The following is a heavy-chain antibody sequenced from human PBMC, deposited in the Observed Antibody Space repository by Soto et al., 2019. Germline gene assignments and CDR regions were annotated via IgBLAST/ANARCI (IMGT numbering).Heavy chain of an antibody. D-gene: IGHD3-22*01. CDR1: GFTFSSYG. CDR3: ARAGRYYDSSADNWFDH. J-gene: IGHJ5*02. V-gene: IGHV3-33*01. CDR2: IWYDGSKK. Sequence: GGSLRLSCAASGFTFSSYGMHWVRQAPGKGLEWVAVIWYDGSKKYYADSVKGRFTISRDNSKNTLYLQMNSLRAEDTAVYYCARAGRYYDSSADNWFDHWGQGTLVTVSS.